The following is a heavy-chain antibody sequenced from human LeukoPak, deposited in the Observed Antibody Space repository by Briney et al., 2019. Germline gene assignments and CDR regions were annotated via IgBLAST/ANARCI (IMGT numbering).Heavy chain of an antibody. CDR1: GFTIGTAW. CDR2: IKSEGEGATT. Sequence: GGSPRLSCVSSGFTIGTAWMSWVRQAPGKGLEWLGHIKSEGEGATTDYAAPAKGRFAISRDDSKNMIYLQMSSLKIDDTAIYYCIAHFPYFYGFDVWGKGTTVTVSS. CDR3: IAHFPYFYGFDV. V-gene: IGHV3-15*01. D-gene: IGHD3-3*02. J-gene: IGHJ6*04.